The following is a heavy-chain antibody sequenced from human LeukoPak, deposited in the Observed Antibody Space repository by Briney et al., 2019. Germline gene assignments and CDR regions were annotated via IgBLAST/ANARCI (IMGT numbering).Heavy chain of an antibody. CDR2: ISDRRSST. CDR1: GFTFSNYA. V-gene: IGHV3-23*01. D-gene: IGHD3-22*01. CDR3: ARDRVYYYDSSGSGDAFDI. J-gene: IGHJ3*02. Sequence: GGSLRLSCAASGFTFSNYAMSWVRQSPGKGLEWVSTISDRRSSTYYADSVKGRLTISRDNSKNTLYLQMSSLRAEDTAVFYCARDRVYYYDSSGSGDAFDIWGQGTMVTVSS.